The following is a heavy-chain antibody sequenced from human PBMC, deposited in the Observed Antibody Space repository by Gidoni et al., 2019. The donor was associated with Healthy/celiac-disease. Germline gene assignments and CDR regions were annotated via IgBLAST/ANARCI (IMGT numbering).Heavy chain of an antibody. CDR2: IDPSDSYT. CDR3: ARTLIAVAEIPFDY. D-gene: IGHD6-19*01. V-gene: IGHV5-10-1*03. CDR1: GYRFTSYW. J-gene: IGHJ4*02. Sequence: EVQLVQSGAEVKKPGECLRISCKGSGYRFTSYWISWVRQMPGKGLEWRGRIDPSDSYTNYSPSFQGHVTISADKSISTAYRQWSSLKASDTAMYYCARTLIAVAEIPFDYWGQGTLVTVSS.